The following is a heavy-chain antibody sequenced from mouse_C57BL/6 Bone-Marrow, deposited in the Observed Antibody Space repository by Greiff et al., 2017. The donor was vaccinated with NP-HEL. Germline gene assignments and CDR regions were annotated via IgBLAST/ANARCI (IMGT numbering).Heavy chain of an antibody. CDR2: ISYDGSN. Sequence: EVKLQESGPGLVKPSQSLSLTCSVTGYSITSGYYWNWIRQFPGNKLEWMGYISYDGSNNYNPSLKNRISITRDTSKNQFFLKLNSVTTEDTATYYCAREGYGNNEGFAYWGQGTLVTVSA. V-gene: IGHV3-6*01. CDR3: AREGYGNNEGFAY. CDR1: GYSITSGYY. D-gene: IGHD2-1*01. J-gene: IGHJ3*01.